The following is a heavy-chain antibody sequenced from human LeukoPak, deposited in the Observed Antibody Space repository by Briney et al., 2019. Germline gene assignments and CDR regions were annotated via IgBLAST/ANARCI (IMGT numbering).Heavy chain of an antibody. CDR2: ISYDGSNK. Sequence: GGSLRLSCAASGFTFNSYGMHWVRQAPGKGLEWVAVISYDGSNKYYADSVKGRFTISRDNSKNTLYLQMNSLRAEDTAVYYCAKDLGYYYDSSGCDYWGQGTLVTVSS. D-gene: IGHD3-22*01. CDR1: GFTFNSYG. V-gene: IGHV3-30*18. CDR3: AKDLGYYYDSSGCDY. J-gene: IGHJ4*02.